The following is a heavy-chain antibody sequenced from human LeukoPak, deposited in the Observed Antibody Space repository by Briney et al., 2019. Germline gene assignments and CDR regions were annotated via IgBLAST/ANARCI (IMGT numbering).Heavy chain of an antibody. CDR3: ANSLRGYSYGFDY. J-gene: IGHJ4*02. Sequence: GGSLRLSCAASGFTFSSYAMSWVRQAPGKGLEWVSAISGSGGSTYYADSVKGRFTISRDNSKNTLYLQMNSLRAEDTAVYYCANSLRGYSYGFDYWGQGTLVTVSS. CDR2: ISGSGGST. CDR1: GFTFSSYA. D-gene: IGHD5-18*01. V-gene: IGHV3-23*01.